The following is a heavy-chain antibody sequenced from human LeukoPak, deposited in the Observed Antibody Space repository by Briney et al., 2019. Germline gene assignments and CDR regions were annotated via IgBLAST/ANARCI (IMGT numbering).Heavy chain of an antibody. D-gene: IGHD4-17*01. CDR2: LSGSGGST. J-gene: IGHJ4*02. CDR3: AKHRENYGDSCLDVY. V-gene: IGHV3-23*01. CDR1: GFTFSSYA. Sequence: GVSLRLSCAASGFTFSSYAMSWVRQAPGKGLEWVSGLSGSGGSTHYVDSVKGRFAISRDNSKHTLFLQMNSLRAEDTAVYYCAKHRENYGDSCLDVYWGQGTLVTVSS.